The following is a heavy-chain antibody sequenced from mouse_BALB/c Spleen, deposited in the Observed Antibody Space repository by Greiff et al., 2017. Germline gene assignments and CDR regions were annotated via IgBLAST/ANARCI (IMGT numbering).Heavy chain of an antibody. V-gene: IGHV5-12-2*01. D-gene: IGHD4-1*01. CDR1: GFTFSSYT. CDR3: ARLLGLYFDV. J-gene: IGHJ1*01. Sequence: EVKVEESGGGLVQPGGSLKLSCAASGFTFSSYTMSWVRQTPEKRLEWVAYISNGGGSTYYPDTVKGRFTISRDNAKNTLYLQMSSLKSEDTAMYYCARLLGLYFDVCGAGTTVTVSS. CDR2: ISNGGGST.